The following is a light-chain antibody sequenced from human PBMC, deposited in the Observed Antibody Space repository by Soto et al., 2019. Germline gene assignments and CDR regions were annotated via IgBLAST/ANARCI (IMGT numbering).Light chain of an antibody. V-gene: IGLV2-14*01. CDR2: DVS. Sequence: QPVLTQPASVSGSPGQSITISCTGTSSDVGGYNYACWYQQHPGKAPKLMIYDVSNRPSGVSNRFSGSKSGNTASLIISGLQAEDEADYYCSSYTTSSTHVFGTGTKVTVL. J-gene: IGLJ1*01. CDR3: SSYTTSSTHV. CDR1: SSDVGGYNY.